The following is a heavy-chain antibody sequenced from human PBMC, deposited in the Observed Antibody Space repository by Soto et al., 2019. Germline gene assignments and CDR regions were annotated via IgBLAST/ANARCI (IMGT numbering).Heavy chain of an antibody. J-gene: IGHJ4*02. V-gene: IGHV3-66*01. CDR1: GFTVSHNS. CDR2: IYSGGST. Sequence: GSLRLSCAASGFTVSHNSMSWVRQAPGKGLEWVSLIYSGGSTYYADSVKGRFTISRDSSKNTLYLQMNSLRAEDTAMYYCAAYSHKGYWGQGTLVTVSS. D-gene: IGHD3-16*01. CDR3: AAYSHKGY.